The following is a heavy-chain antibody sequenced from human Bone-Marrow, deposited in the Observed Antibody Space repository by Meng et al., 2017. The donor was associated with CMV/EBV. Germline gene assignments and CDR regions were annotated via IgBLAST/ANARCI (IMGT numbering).Heavy chain of an antibody. D-gene: IGHD6-13*01. J-gene: IGHJ4*02. Sequence: GESLKISCAASGLTFRTSWMHWIRQAPGKGLVRVARINGGESTTSQADSVKGRFTIPRDNAKNSLYLQMNSLRAEDTAVYYCARKAYSRGFDYWGQGTLVTVSS. V-gene: IGHV3-74*01. CDR1: GLTFRTSW. CDR2: INGGESTT. CDR3: ARKAYSRGFDY.